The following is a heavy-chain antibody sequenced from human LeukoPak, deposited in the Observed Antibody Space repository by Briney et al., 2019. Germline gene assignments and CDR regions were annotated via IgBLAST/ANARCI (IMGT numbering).Heavy chain of an antibody. J-gene: IGHJ4*02. D-gene: IGHD3-16*02. CDR2: INSDGSAT. V-gene: IGHV3-74*01. CDR3: ARGTAGYHSSYFDY. CDR1: GFTFGSPW. Sequence: GGSLRLSCAASGFTFGSPWMHWVRHAPGKGLVWVSRINSDGSATAYADSVKGRFTISRNNAENTLYLQMNSLRAEDTAVYYCARGTAGYHSSYFDYWGQGTLVTVSS.